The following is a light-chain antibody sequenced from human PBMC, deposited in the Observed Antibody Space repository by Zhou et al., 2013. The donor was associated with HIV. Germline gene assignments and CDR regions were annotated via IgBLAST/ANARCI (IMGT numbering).Light chain of an antibody. CDR3: MQALQTPIT. CDR1: QSLLHSNGYNY. V-gene: IGKV2-28*01. J-gene: IGKJ5*01. Sequence: DIVMTQSPLSLPVTPGEPASISCRSSQSLLHSNGYNYLVWYLQKPGQSPQLLIYLGSNRASGVPDRFSGSGSGTDFTLKISRVEAEDVGLYYCMQALQTPITFGQGTRLEIK. CDR2: LGS.